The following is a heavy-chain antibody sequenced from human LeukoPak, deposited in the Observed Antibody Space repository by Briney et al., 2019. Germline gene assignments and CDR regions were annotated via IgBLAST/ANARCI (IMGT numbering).Heavy chain of an antibody. J-gene: IGHJ4*02. Sequence: PGGSLRLSCAASGFTFSSYGMHWVRQAPGKGLEWVVVISYDGSNKYYADSVKGRFTISRDNSKNTLYLQMNSLRAEDTAVYYCAKVENYWGQGTLVTVSS. CDR3: AKVENY. V-gene: IGHV3-30*18. CDR2: ISYDGSNK. CDR1: GFTFSSYG.